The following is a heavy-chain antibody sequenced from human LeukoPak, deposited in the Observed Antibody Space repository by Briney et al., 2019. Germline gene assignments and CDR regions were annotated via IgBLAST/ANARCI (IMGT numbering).Heavy chain of an antibody. D-gene: IGHD3-22*01. CDR2: IYYSGST. V-gene: IGHV4-39*07. CDR3: ATSDTYWLFTY. Sequence: SETLSLTCTVSGGSISSSSYYWGWIRQPPGKGLEWIGSIYYSGSTYYNPSLKSRVTISVDTSKNQFSLKLSSVTAADTAVYYCATSDTYWLFTYWGQGTLVTVSS. CDR1: GGSISSSSYY. J-gene: IGHJ4*02.